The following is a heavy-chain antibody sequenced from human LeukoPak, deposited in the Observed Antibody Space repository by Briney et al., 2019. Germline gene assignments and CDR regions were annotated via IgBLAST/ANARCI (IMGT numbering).Heavy chain of an antibody. J-gene: IGHJ4*02. CDR3: AKPPLFGQSSTSCYFDY. D-gene: IGHD2-2*01. Sequence: GGSLRLSCAASGFTVSSNYMGWVRQAPGKGLEWVSVIYSGGSTYYADSVKGRFTISRHNSKNTLYLQMNSLRAEDTAVYYCAKPPLFGQSSTSCYFDYWGQGTLVTVSS. CDR2: IYSGGST. CDR1: GFTVSSNY. V-gene: IGHV3-53*04.